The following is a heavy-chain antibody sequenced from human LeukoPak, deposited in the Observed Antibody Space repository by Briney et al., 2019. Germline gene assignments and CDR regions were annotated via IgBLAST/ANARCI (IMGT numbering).Heavy chain of an antibody. CDR1: GGSISSYY. J-gene: IGHJ4*02. Sequence: SETLSLTCTVSGGSISSYYWGWIRQPPGKGLEWIGYIYYSGSTNYNPSLKSRVTISVDTSKNQFSLKLSSVTAADTAVYYCARQNRPGIAVAGSPLFDYWGQGTLVTVSS. V-gene: IGHV4-59*08. CDR2: IYYSGST. CDR3: ARQNRPGIAVAGSPLFDY. D-gene: IGHD6-19*01.